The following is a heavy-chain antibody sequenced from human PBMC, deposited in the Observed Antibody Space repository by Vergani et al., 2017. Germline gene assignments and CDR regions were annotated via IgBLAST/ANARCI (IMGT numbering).Heavy chain of an antibody. D-gene: IGHD3-3*01. Sequence: QITLKESGPTLVKPTQTLTLPCTFSGFSLSTSGVGVGWIRQPPGKALEWLALIYWDDDKRYSPSLKSRLNITKDTTKNQVVLTMTNMDPVDTSTYYCAHTXSTTYYDFWSGYYGAFDIWGQGTMVTVSS. CDR2: IYWDDDK. J-gene: IGHJ3*02. V-gene: IGHV2-5*02. CDR3: AHTXSTTYYDFWSGYYGAFDI. CDR1: GFSLSTSGVG.